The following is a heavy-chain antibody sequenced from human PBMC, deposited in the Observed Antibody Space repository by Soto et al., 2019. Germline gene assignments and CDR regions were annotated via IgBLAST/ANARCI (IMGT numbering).Heavy chain of an antibody. CDR3: ARDPRPFAVAVYYFDY. CDR2: ISYDGGNK. V-gene: IGHV3-30-3*01. J-gene: IGHJ4*02. CDR1: GFTFSSYA. D-gene: IGHD6-19*01. Sequence: GGSLRLSCAASGFTFSSYAMHWVRQAPGKGLEWVAVISYDGGNKYYADSVKGRFTISRDNSKNTLYLQMNSLRAEDTAVYYCARDPRPFAVAVYYFDYWGQGTLVTVSS.